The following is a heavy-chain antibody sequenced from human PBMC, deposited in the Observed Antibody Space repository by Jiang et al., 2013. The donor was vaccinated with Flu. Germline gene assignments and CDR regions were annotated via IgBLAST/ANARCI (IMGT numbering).Heavy chain of an antibody. V-gene: IGHV3-48*01. CDR1: GFTFSSYS. J-gene: IGHJ4*02. CDR3: ARGRASRALDY. CDR2: ISSSSSTI. Sequence: GLVQPGGSLRLSCAASGFTFSSYSMNWVRQAPGKGLEWVSYISSSSSTIYYADSVKGRFTISRDNAKNSLYLQMNSLRAEDTAVYYCARGRASRALDYWGQGTLVTVSS.